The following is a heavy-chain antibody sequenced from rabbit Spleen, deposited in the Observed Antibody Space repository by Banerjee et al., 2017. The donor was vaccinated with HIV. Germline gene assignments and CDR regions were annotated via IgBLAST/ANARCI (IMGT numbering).Heavy chain of an antibody. CDR3: ARDLVAVSGWNFNL. CDR1: GDSMNDKDV. CDR2: INIVTGKS. V-gene: IGHV1S45*01. D-gene: IGHD8-1*01. Sequence: QEQLVASGGGLVTPEGSLTLTCNASGDSMNDKDVMCWVRQAPGKGLERIACINIVTGKSVYAIWAKGRFTMSRTSSTTVTLQMTRLTAADTATYFCARDLVAVSGWNFNLWGQGTLVTVS. J-gene: IGHJ4*01.